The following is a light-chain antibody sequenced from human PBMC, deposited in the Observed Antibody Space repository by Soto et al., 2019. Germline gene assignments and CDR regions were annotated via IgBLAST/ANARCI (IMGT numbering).Light chain of an antibody. Sequence: EIVMTQSPATLSVSPGERATLSCRASQIVSSNLAWYQQKSGQVPRLLIYGASTRATVIPARFSGSGSGTVFTLTFSSLQSEDFAVYYCQQYNNWPFTFGPGTKVDIK. V-gene: IGKV3-15*01. CDR1: QIVSSN. J-gene: IGKJ3*01. CDR2: GAS. CDR3: QQYNNWPFT.